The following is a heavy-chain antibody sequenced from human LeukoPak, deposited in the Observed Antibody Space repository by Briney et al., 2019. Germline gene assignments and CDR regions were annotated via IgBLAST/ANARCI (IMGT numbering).Heavy chain of an antibody. Sequence: GGSLRLSCAASGFTFSSYSMNWVRQAPGKGLGWVSYISSSSSTIYYADSVKGRFTISRDNAKNSLYLQMNSLRAEDTAVYYCARVGMVRGVVYFDYWGQGTLVTVSS. CDR1: GFTFSSYS. V-gene: IGHV3-48*04. CDR2: ISSSSSTI. D-gene: IGHD3-10*01. J-gene: IGHJ4*02. CDR3: ARVGMVRGVVYFDY.